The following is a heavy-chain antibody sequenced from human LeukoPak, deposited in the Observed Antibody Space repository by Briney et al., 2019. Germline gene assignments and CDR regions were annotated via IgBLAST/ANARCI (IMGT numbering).Heavy chain of an antibody. CDR3: AREQGNDFWSGNDAFDI. V-gene: IGHV1-2*02. J-gene: IGHJ3*02. Sequence: AASVKVSCKASGYTFTGYYMHWVRQAPGQGLEWMGWINPNSGGTNYAQKLQGRVTMTTDTSTSTAYMELRSLRSDDTAVYYCAREQGNDFWSGNDAFDIWGQGTMVTVSS. D-gene: IGHD3-3*01. CDR1: GYTFTGYY. CDR2: INPNSGGT.